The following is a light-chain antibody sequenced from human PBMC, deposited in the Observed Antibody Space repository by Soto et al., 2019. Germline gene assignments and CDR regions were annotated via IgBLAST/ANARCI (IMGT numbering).Light chain of an antibody. Sequence: AIRMTQSPSSLSASTGDRVTITCRASQDIGNNLVWYQQKPGKAPKVLIHAASTLQGGVSSRFSGSRSGTDFTLTTNSLQSEDFATDYCQHYYTYPWTFGQGTKVEV. CDR3: QHYYTYPWT. J-gene: IGKJ1*01. V-gene: IGKV1-8*01. CDR2: AAS. CDR1: QDIGNN.